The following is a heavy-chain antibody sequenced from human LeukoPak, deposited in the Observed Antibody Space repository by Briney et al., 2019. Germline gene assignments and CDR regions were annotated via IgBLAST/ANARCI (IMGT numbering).Heavy chain of an antibody. V-gene: IGHV1-2*02. J-gene: IGHJ4*02. D-gene: IGHD6-13*01. Sequence: ASVKVSYKASGYTFTGYYMHWVRQAPGQGLEWMGWINPNSGGTNYAQKFQGRVTMTRDTSISTAYMELSRLRSDDTAVYYCARTAAAVVGSIDYWGQGTLVTVSS. CDR1: GYTFTGYY. CDR3: ARTAAAVVGSIDY. CDR2: INPNSGGT.